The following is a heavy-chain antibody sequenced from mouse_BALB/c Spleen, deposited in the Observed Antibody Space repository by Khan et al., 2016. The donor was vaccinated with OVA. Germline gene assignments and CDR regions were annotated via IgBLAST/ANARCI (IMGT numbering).Heavy chain of an antibody. V-gene: IGHV5-17*02. CDR1: GFTFSSYG. J-gene: IGHJ2*01. CDR3: ATSYFYGYYFDY. D-gene: IGHD1-1*01. Sequence: EVKLVESGGGLVQPGGSRKLSCAASGFTFSSYGMHWVRQAPEKGLEWVAYISGDSNTIYYADTVKGRFTISSDNPKNTLFLRMTSLMSEDTAMYYCATSYFYGYYFDYWGPGTTLTVSS. CDR2: ISGDSNTI.